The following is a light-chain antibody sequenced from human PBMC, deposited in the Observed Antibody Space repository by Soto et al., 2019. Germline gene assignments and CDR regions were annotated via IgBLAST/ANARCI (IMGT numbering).Light chain of an antibody. Sequence: QSVLTQPASVSGSPGQSITISCTGTSSDVGGYNYVSGYQQHPGKAPKLMIYDVSNRPSGVSNRFSGSKSGNTASLTISGLQAEDEADYYCSSYTISSTLVVFGGGTKLTVL. CDR3: SSYTISSTLVV. J-gene: IGLJ2*01. V-gene: IGLV2-14*01. CDR1: SSDVGGYNY. CDR2: DVS.